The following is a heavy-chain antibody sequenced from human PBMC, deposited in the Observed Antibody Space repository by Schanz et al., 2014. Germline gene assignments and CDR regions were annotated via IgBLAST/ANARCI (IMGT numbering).Heavy chain of an antibody. V-gene: IGHV3-23*01. CDR2: IGTSGGT. CDR1: GLIFSNYV. Sequence: EVQLLESGGGLVQPGGSLKLSCAASGLIFSNYVMSWVRQAPGKGLEWVSTIGTSGGTNYADSVKDRFTISRDNSKNTLFLQMNSLRVEDSAIYYCAKDISDTSGKDDYWGQGTLVTVSS. D-gene: IGHD3-22*01. CDR3: AKDISDTSGKDDY. J-gene: IGHJ4*02.